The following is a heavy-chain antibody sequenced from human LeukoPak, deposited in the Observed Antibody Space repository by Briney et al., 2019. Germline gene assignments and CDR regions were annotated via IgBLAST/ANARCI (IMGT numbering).Heavy chain of an antibody. J-gene: IGHJ4*02. V-gene: IGHV3-30*03. CDR2: ISYDGSNK. D-gene: IGHD3-3*01. CDR1: GFTFSSYG. Sequence: PGRSLRLSCAASGFTFSSYGMHWVRQAPGKGLEWVAVISYDGSNKYYADSVKGRFTISRDNSKNTLYLQMTSLRAEDTAVYYCARAWGNDYDLNYWGQGTLVTVSS. CDR3: ARAWGNDYDLNY.